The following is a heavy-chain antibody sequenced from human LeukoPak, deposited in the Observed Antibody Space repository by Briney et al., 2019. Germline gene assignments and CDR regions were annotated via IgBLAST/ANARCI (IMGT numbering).Heavy chain of an antibody. CDR2: ISGSGGIT. CDR1: GFTFSSYA. D-gene: IGHD3-10*01. CDR3: AKDYGDGSGSYYYFEY. J-gene: IGHJ4*02. Sequence: GGSLRLSCAASGFTFSSYAMSWVRQAPRKGLEWVSGISGSGGITYYADSVRGQFTISRDNSKNTLYLQMNSLRVEDTAVYYCAKDYGDGSGSYYYFEYWGQGTLVTVSS. V-gene: IGHV3-23*01.